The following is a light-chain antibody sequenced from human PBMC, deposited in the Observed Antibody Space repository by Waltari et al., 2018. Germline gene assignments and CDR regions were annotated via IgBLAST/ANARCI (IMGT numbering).Light chain of an antibody. CDR1: SSDGGGSNY. J-gene: IGLJ2*01. CDR2: DVS. CDR3: SSYSSSSTYVV. Sequence: QSALTQPASVSGSPGQSITISCTGTSSDGGGSNYVPWYQQHPGKAPKLMIYDVSNRPSGVSNRFSGSKSGNTASLTISGLQAEDEADYYCSSYSSSSTYVVFGGGTKLTVL. V-gene: IGLV2-14*03.